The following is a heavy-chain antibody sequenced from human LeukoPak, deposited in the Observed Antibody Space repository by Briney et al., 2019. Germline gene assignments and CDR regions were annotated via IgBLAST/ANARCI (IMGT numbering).Heavy chain of an antibody. CDR2: IHYSGST. D-gene: IGHD2-2*01. CDR1: GGSISTFY. V-gene: IGHV4-59*08. Sequence: SETLSLTCTVSGGSISTFYWSWIRQPPGKGLEWIGYIHYSGSTNYNPSLKSRVTISVDTSKNQFSLKLSSVTAADTAVYYCARSLLGYHHFDYWGQGTLVTVSS. J-gene: IGHJ4*02. CDR3: ARSLLGYHHFDY.